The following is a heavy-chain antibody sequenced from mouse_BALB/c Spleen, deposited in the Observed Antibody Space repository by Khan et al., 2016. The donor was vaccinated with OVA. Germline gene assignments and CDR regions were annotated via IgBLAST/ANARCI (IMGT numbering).Heavy chain of an antibody. V-gene: IGHV2-6-5*01. CDR3: AKEGYGSSSFDY. CDR2: LWGGGST. CDR1: GFSLTDYG. Sequence: QVQLKESGPGLVAPSQSLSITCTVSGFSLTDYGVSWIRQPPGKGLEWLGVLWGGGSTYFNSTLKSRLSIRKDNSKSQVFLKMNSLQTDDTAMYCWAKEGYGSSSFDYWGQGTTLTVSS. D-gene: IGHD1-1*01. J-gene: IGHJ2*01.